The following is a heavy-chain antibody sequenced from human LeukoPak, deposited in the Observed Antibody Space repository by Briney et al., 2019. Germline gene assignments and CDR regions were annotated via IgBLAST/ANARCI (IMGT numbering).Heavy chain of an antibody. CDR1: GGSFSGYY. D-gene: IGHD6-13*01. J-gene: IGHJ4*02. V-gene: IGHV4-34*01. Sequence: SETLSLTCAVYGGSFSGYYWSWIRQPPGKGLEWIGEINHSGSTNYNPSHKSRVTISVDTSKNQFSLKLSSVTAADTAVYYCARAAAGTGAGNFDYWGQGTLVTVSS. CDR3: ARAAAGTGAGNFDY. CDR2: INHSGST.